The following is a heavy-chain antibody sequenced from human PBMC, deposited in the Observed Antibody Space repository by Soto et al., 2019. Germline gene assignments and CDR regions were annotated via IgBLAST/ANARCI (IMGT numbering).Heavy chain of an antibody. V-gene: IGHV3-74*01. CDR3: ARAYSSSWYNTFDI. D-gene: IGHD6-13*01. J-gene: IGHJ3*02. Sequence: GGSLRLSCAASGVPFTNYWMHWVRQAPGKGLVWVSGINSDGSRTSYADSVKGRFTISRDNAKNTLYLQMNTLRAEDTAVYYCARAYSSSWYNTFDIWGQGTLVTVSS. CDR2: INSDGSRT. CDR1: GVPFTNYW.